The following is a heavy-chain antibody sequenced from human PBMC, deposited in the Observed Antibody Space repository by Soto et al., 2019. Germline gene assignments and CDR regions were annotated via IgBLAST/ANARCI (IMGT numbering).Heavy chain of an antibody. CDR3: EATYSGSYYAVDY. Sequence: VQLVESGGGVVQPGRSLILSCAASGFTFSSYGIHWVRQAPGKGLEWVAVISDDGSNKYYADSVKGRFTISRDNSKTTLWLQMNSLRPEDTAVFYCEATYSGSYYAVDYWGQGTLVTVSS. CDR1: GFTFSSYG. J-gene: IGHJ4*02. V-gene: IGHV3-30*03. D-gene: IGHD1-26*01. CDR2: ISDDGSNK.